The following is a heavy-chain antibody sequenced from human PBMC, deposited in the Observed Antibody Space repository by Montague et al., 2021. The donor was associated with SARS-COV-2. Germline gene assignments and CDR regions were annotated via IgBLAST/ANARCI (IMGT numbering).Heavy chain of an antibody. D-gene: IGHD5-12*01. CDR3: ARVSSGYESGFDP. J-gene: IGHJ5*02. CDR1: GGSISSSNW. CDR2: IYHSGST. Sequence: SETLSLTCAVSGGSISSSNWWSWVRQPPGKGLEWIGEIYHSGSTNYNPSLKSRVTISVDKSKNQFSLKLSSVTAADTAVYYCARVSSGYESGFDPWGQGTLVTVSS. V-gene: IGHV4-4*02.